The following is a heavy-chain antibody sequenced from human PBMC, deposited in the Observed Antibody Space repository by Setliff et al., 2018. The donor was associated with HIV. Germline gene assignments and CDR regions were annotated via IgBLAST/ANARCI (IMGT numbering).Heavy chain of an antibody. D-gene: IGHD3-3*01. J-gene: IGHJ4*02. V-gene: IGHV4-39*01. Sequence: SETLSLTCSVSGGSISSSSYYWGWIRQPPGKGLEWIGFISYSGTTYYNPSLRSRVTVSVDTYHNQFSRRLRSVTAADTAVYYCASPSLGIGGGSMFNNWGQGTLVTVSS. CDR1: GGSISSSSYY. CDR2: ISYSGTT. CDR3: ASPSLGIGGGSMFNN.